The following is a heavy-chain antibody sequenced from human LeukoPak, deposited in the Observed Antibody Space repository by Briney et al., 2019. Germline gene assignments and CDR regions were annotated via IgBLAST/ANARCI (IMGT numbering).Heavy chain of an antibody. CDR2: IKQDGSEK. Sequence: GGSLRLSCAASGFTFSSSWMSWVRQAPGKGLEWVANIKQDGSEKYYVDSVKGRFTISRDNAKNSLYLQMNSLRAEDTAVYYCVILAYSYSLHHWGQGTLVTVSS. V-gene: IGHV3-7*01. J-gene: IGHJ1*01. CDR3: VILAYSYSLHH. D-gene: IGHD5-18*01. CDR1: GFTFSSSW.